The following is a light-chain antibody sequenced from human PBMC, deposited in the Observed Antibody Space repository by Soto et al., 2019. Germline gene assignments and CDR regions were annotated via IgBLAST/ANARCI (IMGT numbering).Light chain of an antibody. CDR2: EAT. Sequence: QSALAQPPSASGSPGQSFTISCTGTSSDVGGYKYVSWYQQHPGKAPKLIIYEATKRPSGVPDRFSASKSGNTASLTVSGLQAEDEADYYCNSFAGTSDVGVFGTGTKVTVL. J-gene: IGLJ1*01. V-gene: IGLV2-8*01. CDR3: NSFAGTSDVGV. CDR1: SSDVGGYKY.